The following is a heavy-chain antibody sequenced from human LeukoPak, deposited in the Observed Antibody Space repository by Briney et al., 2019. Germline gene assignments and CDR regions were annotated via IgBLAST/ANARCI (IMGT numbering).Heavy chain of an antibody. CDR1: GFTFSSYE. CDR2: ISSSGSTI. Sequence: PGGSLRLSCAASGFTFSSYEMNWVRQAPGKGLEWVSYISSSGSTIYYAGSVKGRFTISRDNAKNSLYLQMNSLRAEDTAVYYCARWGASIVGALDYWGQGTLVTVSS. D-gene: IGHD1-26*01. CDR3: ARWGASIVGALDY. V-gene: IGHV3-48*03. J-gene: IGHJ4*02.